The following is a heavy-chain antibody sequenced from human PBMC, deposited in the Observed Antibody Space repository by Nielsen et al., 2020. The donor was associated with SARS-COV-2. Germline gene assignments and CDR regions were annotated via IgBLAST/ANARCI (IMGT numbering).Heavy chain of an antibody. J-gene: IGHJ4*02. CDR2: IYPGDSDT. V-gene: IGHV5-51*01. D-gene: IGHD6-13*01. Sequence: GESLKISCKGSGYSFTSYWIGWVRQMPGKGLEWMGIIYPGDSDTRYSPSFQGQVTISADKSISTAYLQWSSLKASDTAMYYCARIGSSWYGGYYFDYWGQGTLVTVSS. CDR1: GYSFTSYW. CDR3: ARIGSSWYGGYYFDY.